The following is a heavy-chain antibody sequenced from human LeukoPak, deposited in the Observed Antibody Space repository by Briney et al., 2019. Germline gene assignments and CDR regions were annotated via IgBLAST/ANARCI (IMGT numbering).Heavy chain of an antibody. Sequence: PGGSLRLSCAASGFTFSSYGMHWVRQAPGKGLEWVAVISYDGSNKYYADSVKGRFTISRDNSKNTLYLQMNSLRAEDTAVYYCAKDSRQYVGYYYGMDVWGQGTTVTVSS. D-gene: IGHD1-26*01. V-gene: IGHV3-30*18. CDR2: ISYDGSNK. CDR3: AKDSRQYVGYYYGMDV. CDR1: GFTFSSYG. J-gene: IGHJ6*02.